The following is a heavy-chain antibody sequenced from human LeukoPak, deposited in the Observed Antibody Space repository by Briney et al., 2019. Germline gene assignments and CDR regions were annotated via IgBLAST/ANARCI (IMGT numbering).Heavy chain of an antibody. CDR3: ARDYPEPATYYDFWSGYYQDYYYYGMDV. Sequence: ASVKVSCKASGYTFTSYAIHWVRQAPGQRLEWMGWISAGNGNTKYSQNFQGRVTFISNTSATAAFMELSSLRSEDAAVYYCARDYPEPATYYDFWSGYYQDYYYYGMDVWGQGTTVTVSS. D-gene: IGHD3-3*01. V-gene: IGHV1-3*01. CDR1: GYTFTSYA. J-gene: IGHJ6*02. CDR2: ISAGNGNT.